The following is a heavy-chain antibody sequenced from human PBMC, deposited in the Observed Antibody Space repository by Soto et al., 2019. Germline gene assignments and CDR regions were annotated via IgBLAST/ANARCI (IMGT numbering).Heavy chain of an antibody. D-gene: IGHD3-3*01. CDR2: IIPIFGTA. CDR3: ARAPRRYDFWSGLNKLEYYFDY. CDR1: GGTFSSYA. Sequence: QVQLVQSGAEVKKPGSSVKVSCKASGGTFSSYAISWVRQAPGQGLEWMGGIIPIFGTANYAQKFQGRVTITADESTSTAYMELSSLRSEDTAVYYCARAPRRYDFWSGLNKLEYYFDYWGQGTLVTVSS. V-gene: IGHV1-69*01. J-gene: IGHJ4*02.